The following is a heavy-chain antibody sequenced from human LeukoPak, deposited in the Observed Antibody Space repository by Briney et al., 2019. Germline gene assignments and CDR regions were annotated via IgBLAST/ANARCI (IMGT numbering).Heavy chain of an antibody. J-gene: IGHJ4*02. D-gene: IGHD1-26*01. CDR3: ARGNGIVGAIFDY. CDR1: GGSISSYY. Sequence: PSETLSLTCTVSGGSISSYYWSWVRQPPGKGLEWIGYIYYSGSTNYNPSLKSRLTISVDTSKNQFSLKLSSVTAADTAVYYCARGNGIVGAIFDYWGQGTLVTVSS. CDR2: IYYSGST. V-gene: IGHV4-59*08.